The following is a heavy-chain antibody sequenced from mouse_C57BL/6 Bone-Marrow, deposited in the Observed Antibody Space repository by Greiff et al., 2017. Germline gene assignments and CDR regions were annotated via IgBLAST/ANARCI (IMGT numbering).Heavy chain of an antibody. D-gene: IGHD2-13*01. V-gene: IGHV1-69*01. J-gene: IGHJ3*01. Sequence: VQLKQPGAELVMPGASVKLSCKASGYTFTSYWMHWVKQRPGQGLEWIGVIDPSDSYTNYNQQFKGKSTLTVDKSSSTASLQLSSLPSEDSAVYYCALSSDYGAYWGQGTLVTVSA. CDR2: IDPSDSYT. CDR3: ALSSDYGAY. CDR1: GYTFTSYW.